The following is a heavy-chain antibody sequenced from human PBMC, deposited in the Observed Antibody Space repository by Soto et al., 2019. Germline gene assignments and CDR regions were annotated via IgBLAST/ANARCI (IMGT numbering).Heavy chain of an antibody. CDR2: INPKSGGT. CDR3: ARPYCGTNGSHNWFDP. D-gene: IGHD2-21*01. CDR1: GYIFSDFD. Sequence: ASVKVSCKASGYIFSDFDLNWFRQAPGQGLEWMGWINPKSGGTNYAQKFQGRVTMTTDTSISTAYIELTRLTSDDTAVYYCARPYCGTNGSHNWFDPWGQGTLVTVSS. J-gene: IGHJ5*02. V-gene: IGHV1-2*02.